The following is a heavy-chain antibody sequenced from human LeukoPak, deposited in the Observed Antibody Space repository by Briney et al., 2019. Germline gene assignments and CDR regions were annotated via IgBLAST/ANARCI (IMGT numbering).Heavy chain of an antibody. CDR1: GFTFSSYW. V-gene: IGHV3-23*01. J-gene: IGHJ4*02. CDR3: TRGRYNYNY. CDR2: ISGSDGST. Sequence: PGGSLRLSCAASGFTFSSYWMSWVRQAPGKGLEWVSAISGSDGSTYYADSVKGRFTISRDNSKNTLYLQMNSLRADDSAVYYCTRGRYNYNYWGLGTLVTVSS. D-gene: IGHD5-24*01.